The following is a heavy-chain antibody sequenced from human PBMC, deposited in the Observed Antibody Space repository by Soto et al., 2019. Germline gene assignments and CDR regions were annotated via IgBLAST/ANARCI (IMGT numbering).Heavy chain of an antibody. V-gene: IGHV3-30-3*01. Sequence: GGSLRLSCAASGFTFSSYAMHWVRQAPGKGLEWVAVISYDGSNKYYADSVKGRFTISRDNSKNTLYLQMNSLRAEDTAVYYCAREIIAAAELYYGMDVWGQGTTVTVSS. D-gene: IGHD6-13*01. J-gene: IGHJ6*02. CDR1: GFTFSSYA. CDR2: ISYDGSNK. CDR3: AREIIAAAELYYGMDV.